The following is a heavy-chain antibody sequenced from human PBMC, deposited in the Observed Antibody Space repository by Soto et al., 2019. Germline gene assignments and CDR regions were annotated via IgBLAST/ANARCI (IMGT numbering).Heavy chain of an antibody. CDR1: GGTFSSYA. V-gene: IGHV1-69*06. CDR2: IIPIFGTA. D-gene: IGHD2-2*01. CDR3: ARSHYGGVVVPAAVRFGWFDP. J-gene: IGHJ5*02. Sequence: SVKVSCKASGGTFSSYAISWVRQAPGQGLEWMGGIIPIFGTANYAQKFQGRVTITADKSTSTAYMELSSLRSEDTAVYYCARSHYGGVVVPAAVRFGWFDPWGQGTLVTVSS.